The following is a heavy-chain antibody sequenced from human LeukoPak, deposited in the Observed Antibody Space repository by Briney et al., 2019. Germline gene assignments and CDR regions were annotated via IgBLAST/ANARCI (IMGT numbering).Heavy chain of an antibody. CDR3: ARSDNSAWSV. J-gene: IGHJ6*02. D-gene: IGHD4-11*01. Sequence: GESLKISCKGSGYSFTSYWISWVRQMPGKGLEWVGRIDPSDSYTNYSPSFQGHVTISADKSISTAYLQWSSLKASDTAMYYCARSDNSAWSVWGQGTTVTVSS. CDR1: GYSFTSYW. CDR2: IDPSDSYT. V-gene: IGHV5-10-1*01.